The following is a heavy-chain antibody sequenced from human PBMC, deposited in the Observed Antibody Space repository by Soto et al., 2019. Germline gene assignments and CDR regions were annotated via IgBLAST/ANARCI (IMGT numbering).Heavy chain of an antibody. CDR3: ARDSDAFDI. CDR1: GCSMSSGGYY. Sequence: PXETLSLTCTVSGCSMSSGGYYWSWIRQHPGKGLEWIGYIYYSGSTYYNPSLKSRVTISVDTSKNQFSLKLSSVTAADTAVYYCARDSDAFDIWGQGPMVTVSS. CDR2: IYYSGST. J-gene: IGHJ3*02. V-gene: IGHV4-31*03.